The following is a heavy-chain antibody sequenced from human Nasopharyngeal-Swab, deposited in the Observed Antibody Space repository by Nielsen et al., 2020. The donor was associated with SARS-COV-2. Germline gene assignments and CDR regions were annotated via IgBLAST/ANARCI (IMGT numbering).Heavy chain of an antibody. V-gene: IGHV3-9*01. Sequence: SLKISCAASGFTFDDYAMHWVRPAPGKGLEWVSGISWNSGSIGYADSVKGRFTISRDNAKNSLYLQMNSLRAEDTALYYCAKDRKLRAGGVDYWGQGTLVSVSS. J-gene: IGHJ4*02. CDR3: AKDRKLRAGGVDY. D-gene: IGHD3-16*01. CDR2: ISWNSGSI. CDR1: GFTFDDYA.